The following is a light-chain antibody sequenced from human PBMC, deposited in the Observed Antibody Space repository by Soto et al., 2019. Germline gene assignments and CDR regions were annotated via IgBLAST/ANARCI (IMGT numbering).Light chain of an antibody. J-gene: IGKJ2*01. CDR3: QESYSIPYT. CDR2: AAS. CDR1: QSINTY. V-gene: IGKV1-39*01. Sequence: DIQITQSPSSLSASVGDRVTITCRASQSINTYLNWYQQRPGKGPKVLIYAASRLQGGVPSRFSGSGSGTDFTLTISSLQPEDFATYYCQESYSIPYTFGQGTKLEI.